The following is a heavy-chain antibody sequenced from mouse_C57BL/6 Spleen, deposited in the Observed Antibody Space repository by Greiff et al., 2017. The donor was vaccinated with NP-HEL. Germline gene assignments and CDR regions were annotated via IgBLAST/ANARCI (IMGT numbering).Heavy chain of an antibody. CDR2: LDPANGHT. J-gene: IGHJ2*01. CDR3: ATSPGSSYRGYFDY. CDR1: GFNIKNTY. Sequence: VQLKPSVAELVRPGASVQLSCTASGFNIKNTYMHWVKQRPEQDLEWIGRLDPANGHTKYAPKFQGKATITADTSSNTAYLQLSSLTSEDTAIYYCATSPGSSYRGYFDYWGQGTTLTVSS. D-gene: IGHD1-1*01. V-gene: IGHV14-3*01.